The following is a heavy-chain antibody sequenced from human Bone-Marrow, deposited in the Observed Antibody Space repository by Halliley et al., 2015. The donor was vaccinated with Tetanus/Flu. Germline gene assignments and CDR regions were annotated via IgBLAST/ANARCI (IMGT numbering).Heavy chain of an antibody. CDR2: IRGNGGNT. CDR3: AKDYYGSGSYYTVGYDS. Sequence: SSIRGNGGNTPYADSVKGRFTISRDNSKNTVYLQLNSLRAEDTAVYYCAKDYYGSGSYYTVGYDSWGQGPLVTVSS. D-gene: IGHD3-10*01. J-gene: IGHJ4*02. V-gene: IGHV3-23*01.